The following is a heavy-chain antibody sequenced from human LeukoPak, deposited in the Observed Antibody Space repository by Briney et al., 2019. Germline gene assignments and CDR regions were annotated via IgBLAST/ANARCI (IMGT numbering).Heavy chain of an antibody. CDR3: AGAGIGCSGGSCCYYYYYGMDV. CDR1: GYTFTGYY. D-gene: IGHD2-15*01. CDR2: INPNSGGT. Sequence: GASVKVSCKASGYTFTGYYMHWVRQAPGQGLEWMGWINPNSGGTNYAQKFQGWVTMTRDTSISTAYMELSRLRSDDTAVYYCAGAGIGCSGGSCCYYYYYGMDVWGQGTTVTVSS. J-gene: IGHJ6*02. V-gene: IGHV1-2*04.